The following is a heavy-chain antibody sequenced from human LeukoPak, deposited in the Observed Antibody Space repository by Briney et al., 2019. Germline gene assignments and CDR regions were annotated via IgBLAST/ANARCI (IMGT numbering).Heavy chain of an antibody. Sequence: SETLSLTCTVSGGSISSYYWSWIRQPPGKGLGWIGYIYYSGSTNYNPSLKSRVTISVDTSKNQFSLKLSSVTAADTAVYYCARDFNAREHGYDFWSGYYLGWFDPWGQGTLVTVSS. V-gene: IGHV4-59*01. D-gene: IGHD3-3*01. J-gene: IGHJ5*02. CDR1: GGSISSYY. CDR2: IYYSGST. CDR3: ARDFNAREHGYDFWSGYYLGWFDP.